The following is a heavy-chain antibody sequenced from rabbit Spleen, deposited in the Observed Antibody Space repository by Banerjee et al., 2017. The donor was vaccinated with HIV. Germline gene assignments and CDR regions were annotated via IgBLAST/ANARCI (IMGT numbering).Heavy chain of an antibody. CDR2: INTSSGNT. V-gene: IGHV1S45*01. CDR1: GVSFSDKDV. J-gene: IGHJ4*01. Sequence: EQLEESGGGLVKPEGSLTLTCKASGVSFSDKDVMCWVRQAPGKGLEWIACINTSSGNTYYANWAKGRFTISKTSSTTVTLQMTSLTAADTATYFCARDLVAVIGWNFNLWGPGTLVTVS. CDR3: ARDLVAVIGWNFNL. D-gene: IGHD1-1*01.